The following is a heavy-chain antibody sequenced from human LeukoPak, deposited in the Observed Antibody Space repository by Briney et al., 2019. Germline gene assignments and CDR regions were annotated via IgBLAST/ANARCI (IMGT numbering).Heavy chain of an antibody. CDR1: GYTLTELS. V-gene: IGHV1-24*01. CDR2: FDPEDGET. J-gene: IGHJ4*02. Sequence: GASVKVSCKVSGYTLTELSMHWVRQAPGKGLEWMGGFDPEDGETIYAQKFQGRVTMTEDTSTDTAYMELSSLRSEDTAVYYCARPGGYCSSTSCRFKYYFDYWGQGTLVTVSS. D-gene: IGHD2-2*01. CDR3: ARPGGYCSSTSCRFKYYFDY.